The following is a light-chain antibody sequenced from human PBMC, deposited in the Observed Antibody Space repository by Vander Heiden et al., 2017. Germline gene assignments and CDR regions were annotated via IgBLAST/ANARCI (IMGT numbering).Light chain of an antibody. CDR3: QASGV. V-gene: IGLV1-40*01. CDR1: SSNIGAGYD. CDR2: GNS. J-gene: IGLJ2*01. Sequence: VLPPPPSLSGAPGQSATISCTGSSSNIGAGYDVHWYQQLPGTAPKLLIYGNSNRPSGFPDRFAGSKSGTSASLAITGLQAEYEADYYCQASGVFGGGTKLTV.